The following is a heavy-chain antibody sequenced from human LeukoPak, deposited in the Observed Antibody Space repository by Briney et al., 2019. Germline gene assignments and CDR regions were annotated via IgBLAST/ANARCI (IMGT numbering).Heavy chain of an antibody. J-gene: IGHJ4*02. D-gene: IGHD6-19*01. CDR1: GFTFSNYA. Sequence: GGSLRLSCAASGFTFSNYAMNWLRQAPGMGLEWVSVISGNGAVTYYADSVKGRFTISRDNSKNTLYLQMNSLRAEDTAVYYCAKDRGSSGWFDCWGQGTLVTVSS. V-gene: IGHV3-23*01. CDR3: AKDRGSSGWFDC. CDR2: ISGNGAVT.